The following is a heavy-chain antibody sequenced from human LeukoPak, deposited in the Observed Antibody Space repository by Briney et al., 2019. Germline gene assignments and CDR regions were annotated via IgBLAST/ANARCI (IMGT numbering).Heavy chain of an antibody. CDR2: IFYSGST. D-gene: IGHD5-12*01. J-gene: IGHJ4*02. CDR1: GGSISSGDYY. V-gene: IGHV4-30-4*01. Sequence: PSETLSLTCTVSGGSISSGDYYWSWIRQPPGKGLEWIGYIFYSGSTYSNPSLKSRVTISVDTSKNQFSLKLSSVTAADTAVYYRARGPGYSGYNDFDYWGQGTLVTVSS. CDR3: ARGPGYSGYNDFDY.